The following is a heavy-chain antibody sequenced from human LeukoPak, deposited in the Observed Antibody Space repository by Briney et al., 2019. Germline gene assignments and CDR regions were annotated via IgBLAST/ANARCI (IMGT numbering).Heavy chain of an antibody. CDR3: VREDAHTYYFDF. J-gene: IGHJ4*02. CDR1: GYTFTSYH. D-gene: IGHD2-2*01. Sequence: GASVQVSCKTSGYTFTSYHMHWVRQAPGQGLEGVAIIKSTGDTTVYAQKFQGRVTVTRDTSTSTVYMDLSSLSSEDTAVYYCVREDAHTYYFDFWGPGTLVTVSS. V-gene: IGHV1-46*01. CDR2: IKSTGDTT.